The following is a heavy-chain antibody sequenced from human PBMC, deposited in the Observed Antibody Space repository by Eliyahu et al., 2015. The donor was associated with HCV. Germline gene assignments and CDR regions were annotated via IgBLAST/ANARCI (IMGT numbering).Heavy chain of an antibody. D-gene: IGHD3-9*01. CDR2: XSAYXGNT. Sequence: QVQLVQSGAEVKKPGASVKVSCKASGYTFISYGISWVRQAPGQGLXWXGWXSAYXGNTNCAQKLXGRVTMTTDTSKSTAYMELRSLRSGDTAVYYCARDLPARVTRTGTMLRLYDILTGRYDAFDIWGQGTMVTVSS. CDR3: ARDLPARVTRTGTMLRLYDILTGRYDAFDI. CDR1: GYTFISYG. V-gene: IGHV1-18*01. J-gene: IGHJ3*02.